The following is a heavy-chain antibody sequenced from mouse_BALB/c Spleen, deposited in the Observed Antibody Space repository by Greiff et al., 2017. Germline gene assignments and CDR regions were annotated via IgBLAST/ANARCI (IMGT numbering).Heavy chain of an antibody. CDR2: INPSTGGT. CDR3: TRRDYGGFDWYFDV. D-gene: IGHD1-1*02. CDR1: GYSFTGYY. J-gene: IGHJ1*01. Sequence: VQLQQSGPELVKPGASVKISCKASGYSFTGYYMHWVKQSPENSLEWIGEINPSTGGTSYNQKFKGKATLTVDKSSSTAYMQLKSLTSEESAVYYGTRRDYGGFDWYFDVWGAGTTVTVSA. V-gene: IGHV1-42*01.